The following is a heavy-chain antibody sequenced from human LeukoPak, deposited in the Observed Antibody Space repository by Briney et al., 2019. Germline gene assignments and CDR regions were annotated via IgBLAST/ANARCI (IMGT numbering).Heavy chain of an antibody. D-gene: IGHD2-2*01. CDR1: GFSFSSYA. CDR3: AKGGYCSSSSCYYGWFDP. Sequence: GGSLRLSCAASGFSFSSYAMNWVRQAPGEGLEWVSTISAGGSSTYYADSVKGRFTISRDNSKNTLYQQMNSLRAEETAVYYCAKGGYCSSSSCYYGWFDPWGQGTLVTVSS. V-gene: IGHV3-23*01. CDR2: ISAGGSST. J-gene: IGHJ5*02.